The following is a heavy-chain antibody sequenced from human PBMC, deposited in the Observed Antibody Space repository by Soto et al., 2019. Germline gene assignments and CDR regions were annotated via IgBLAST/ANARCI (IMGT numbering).Heavy chain of an antibody. V-gene: IGHV5-51*01. Sequence: PGESLKISCKGSGYSFTSYWIGWVRQVPGKGLEWMGIIYPGDSDTRYSPSFQGQVTISADKSISTAYLQWSSLKASDTAMYYCARQNAARENYYYGMDVWGQGTTVTVSS. CDR3: ARQNAARENYYYGMDV. CDR2: IYPGDSDT. CDR1: GYSFTSYW. D-gene: IGHD6-6*01. J-gene: IGHJ6*02.